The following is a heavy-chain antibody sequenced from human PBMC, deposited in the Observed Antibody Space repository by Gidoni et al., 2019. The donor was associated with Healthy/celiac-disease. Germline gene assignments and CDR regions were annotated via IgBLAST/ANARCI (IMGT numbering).Heavy chain of an antibody. CDR1: GFTFSSYG. CDR2: IWEDGSNK. Sequence: QVQLVESGGGVVQPGRSLRLSCAASGFTFSSYGMHWVRQAPGKGLEWVAVIWEDGSNKNYADSGKGRFTISRDNSKNTLYLQMNSLRAGDTAVYYCATQTGQGRGGDYWGQGTLVTVSS. D-gene: IGHD3-10*01. CDR3: ATQTGQGRGGDY. J-gene: IGHJ4*02. V-gene: IGHV3-33*01.